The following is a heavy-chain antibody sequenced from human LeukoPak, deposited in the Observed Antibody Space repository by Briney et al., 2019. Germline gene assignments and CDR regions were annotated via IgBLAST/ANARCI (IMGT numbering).Heavy chain of an antibody. Sequence: SQTLSLTCAISGDSFSSNSAAWNWIRQSPSRGLEWLGRTYYRSKWYNDYAVSVKSRITINPDTSKNQFSLQLNSVTPEDTAIYYCAKEISSSSKTNFDYWGQGTLVTVSS. J-gene: IGHJ4*02. CDR1: GDSFSSNSAA. V-gene: IGHV6-1*01. CDR3: AKEISSSSKTNFDY. CDR2: TYYRSKWYN. D-gene: IGHD6-6*01.